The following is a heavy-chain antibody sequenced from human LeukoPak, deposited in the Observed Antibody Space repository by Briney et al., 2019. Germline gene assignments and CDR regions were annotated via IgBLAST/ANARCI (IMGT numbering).Heavy chain of an antibody. V-gene: IGHV4-59*08. D-gene: IGHD3-16*02. CDR3: ARVRGLGVITPYFDY. Sequence: SGTLSLTCSVSGDSISSHCWGWIRRPPGKGLEWLGCIYYSGSTNYNPSLRSRVTISVDTSKNHFSLKLSSVTAADTAVYYCARVRGLGVITPYFDYWGQGTLVTVSS. CDR2: IYYSGST. CDR1: GDSISSHC. J-gene: IGHJ4*02.